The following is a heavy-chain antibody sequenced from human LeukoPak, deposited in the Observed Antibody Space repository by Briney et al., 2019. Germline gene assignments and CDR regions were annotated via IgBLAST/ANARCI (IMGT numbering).Heavy chain of an antibody. Sequence: GGSLRLSCAASGFTFSSYWMSWVRQAPGKGLEWVSVIYSGGSTYYADSVKGRFTISRDNSKNTLYLQMNSLRAEDTAVYYCARGLYGGKAFDYWGQGTLVTVSS. CDR3: ARGLYGGKAFDY. CDR1: GFTFSSYW. V-gene: IGHV3-53*01. D-gene: IGHD4-23*01. J-gene: IGHJ4*02. CDR2: IYSGGST.